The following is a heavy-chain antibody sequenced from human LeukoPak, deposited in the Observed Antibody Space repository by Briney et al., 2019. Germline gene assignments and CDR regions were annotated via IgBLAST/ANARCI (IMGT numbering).Heavy chain of an antibody. V-gene: IGHV3-23*01. D-gene: IGHD5-12*01. CDR1: GFTLTSIA. J-gene: IGHJ4*02. CDR3: AKAGGGGYGLYYFDY. Sequence: RRSLRPSCAASGFTLTSIAMSWVSQAAGGGLEWVSAISGSGGSTYDADCVKSRFTISRDNCKNTLYLQMNSVRAEDTAVYYCAKAGGGGYGLYYFDYWGQGTLVTVSS. CDR2: ISGSGGST.